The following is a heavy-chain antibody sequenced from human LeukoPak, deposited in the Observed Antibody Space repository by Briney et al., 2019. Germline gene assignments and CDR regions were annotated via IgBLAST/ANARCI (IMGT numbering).Heavy chain of an antibody. CDR1: GGSISSSSHY. J-gene: IGHJ4*02. D-gene: IGHD3-10*01. CDR2: IYYSGST. Sequence: KPSETLSLTCTVSGGSISSSSHYWGWIRQPPGKGLEWIGSIYYSGSTYYNPSLKSRVTISVDTSKNQFSLKLSSVTAADTAVYYCARHSDYGSGSYYNPVFDYWGQGTLVTVSS. CDR3: ARHSDYGSGSYYNPVFDY. V-gene: IGHV4-39*01.